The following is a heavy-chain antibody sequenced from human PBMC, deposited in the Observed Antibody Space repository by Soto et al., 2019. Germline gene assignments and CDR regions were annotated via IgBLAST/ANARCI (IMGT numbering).Heavy chain of an antibody. CDR1: GFTFSSYA. CDR3: AKDLGSGEAITMVRGVIITNFDY. J-gene: IGHJ4*02. V-gene: IGHV3-23*01. D-gene: IGHD3-10*01. Sequence: GGSLRLSCAASGFTFSSYAMSWVRQAPGKGLEWVSAISGSGGSTYYADSVKGRFTISRDNSKNTLYLQMNSLRAEDTAVYYCAKDLGSGEAITMVRGVIITNFDYWGQGTLVTGSS. CDR2: ISGSGGST.